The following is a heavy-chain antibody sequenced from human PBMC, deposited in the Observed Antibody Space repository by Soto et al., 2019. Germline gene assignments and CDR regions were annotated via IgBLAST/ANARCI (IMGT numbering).Heavy chain of an antibody. CDR3: AKELLRLGESLERYFDY. D-gene: IGHD3-10*01. CDR2: ISGSGTSR. V-gene: IGHV3-23*01. J-gene: IGHJ4*02. Sequence: PGGSLRLSCAASGFTFSTYAMSWVRQAPGKGLEWVSAISGSGTSRYYADSAKGRFSISRDNSKNTLFLQLNSLRAEDTAVYYCAKELLRLGESLERYFDYWGQGTPATVSS. CDR1: GFTFSTYA.